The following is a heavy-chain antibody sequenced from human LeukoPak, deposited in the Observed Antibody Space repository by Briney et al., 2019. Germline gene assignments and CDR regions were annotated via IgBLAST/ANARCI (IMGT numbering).Heavy chain of an antibody. CDR2: ISSSGSTI. V-gene: IGHV3-48*03. J-gene: IGHJ3*02. CDR3: ARETPGAFDI. D-gene: IGHD1-14*01. Sequence: GGSLRLSCAASGFALSSYEMNWVGQAPGKGLEWVSYISSSGSTIYYADSVKGRFTISRDNAKNSLYLQMNSLRAEDTAVYYCARETPGAFDIWGQGTMVTVSS. CDR1: GFALSSYE.